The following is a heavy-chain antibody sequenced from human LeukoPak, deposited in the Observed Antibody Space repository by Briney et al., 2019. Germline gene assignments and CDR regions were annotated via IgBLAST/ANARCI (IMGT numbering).Heavy chain of an antibody. CDR1: GGSISSSSYY. J-gene: IGHJ3*02. V-gene: IGHV4-39*01. Sequence: SETLSLTCTVSGGSISSSSYYWGWIRQPPGKGLERIGSIYYSGSTYYNPSLKSRVTISVDTSKNQFSLKLSSVTAADTAVYYCARSYYDFWSGYYDAFDIWGQGTMVTVSS. CDR2: IYYSGST. D-gene: IGHD3-3*01. CDR3: ARSYYDFWSGYYDAFDI.